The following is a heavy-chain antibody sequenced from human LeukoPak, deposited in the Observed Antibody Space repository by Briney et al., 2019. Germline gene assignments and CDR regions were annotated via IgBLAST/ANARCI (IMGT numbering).Heavy chain of an antibody. CDR1: GFTLSSYG. CDR2: IRYDGSNK. Sequence: GGSLRLSCAASGFTLSSYGMHWVRQAPGKGLEWVAFIRYDGSNKYYADSVKGRLTISRDNSKNTLYLQMNSLRAEDTAVYYCAKDWAIAGSYYCMDVWGKGTTVTISS. D-gene: IGHD2-2*01. J-gene: IGHJ6*03. CDR3: AKDWAIAGSYYCMDV. V-gene: IGHV3-30*02.